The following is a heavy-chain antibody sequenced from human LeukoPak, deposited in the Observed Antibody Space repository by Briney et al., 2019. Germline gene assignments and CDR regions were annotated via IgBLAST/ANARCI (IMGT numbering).Heavy chain of an antibody. CDR2: IIPIFGTA. J-gene: IGHJ6*03. Sequence: SVKVSCKASGGTFSSYAISWVRQAPGQGLEWMGGIIPIFGTANYAQKFQGRVTITADESTSTAYMELSSLRSEDTAVYYCAGGTAMGDYYYYYMDVWGKGTTVTVSS. CDR3: AGGTAMGDYYYYYMDV. D-gene: IGHD5-18*01. V-gene: IGHV1-69*13. CDR1: GGTFSSYA.